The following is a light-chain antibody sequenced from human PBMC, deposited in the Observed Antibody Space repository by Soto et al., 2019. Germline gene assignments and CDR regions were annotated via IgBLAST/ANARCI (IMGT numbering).Light chain of an antibody. CDR1: QDISNY. J-gene: IGKJ1*01. Sequence: DIQMTQSPSSLSASVGDRVTITCRASQDISNYLAWYQQKPGKVPKLLIYAASTLQSGVPSRLSGSGSGTDFTLTISSLQPEDVATYYCQKYNSAPPTFGQGTKVEIK. V-gene: IGKV1-27*01. CDR2: AAS. CDR3: QKYNSAPPT.